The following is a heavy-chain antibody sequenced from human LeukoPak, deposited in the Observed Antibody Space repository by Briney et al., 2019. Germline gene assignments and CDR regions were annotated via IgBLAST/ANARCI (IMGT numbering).Heavy chain of an antibody. D-gene: IGHD6-19*01. V-gene: IGHV1-8*01. CDR3: ARGYSSGWDYYYYYMDV. J-gene: IGHJ6*03. CDR2: MNPNSGNT. Sequence: GASVKVSCKASGYTFTSYDINWVRQATGQGLEWMGWMNPNSGNTGYAQKFQGRVTMTRNTCISTAYMELSSLRSEDTAVYYCARGYSSGWDYYYYYMDVWVKGTTVTISS. CDR1: GYTFTSYD.